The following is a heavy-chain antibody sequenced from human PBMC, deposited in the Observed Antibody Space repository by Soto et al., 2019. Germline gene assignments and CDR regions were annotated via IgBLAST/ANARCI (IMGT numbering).Heavy chain of an antibody. CDR2: ISAYNGNT. D-gene: IGHD3-3*01. V-gene: IGHV1-18*01. Sequence: ASVKVSCKASGYTFTSYGISWVRQAPGQGLEWMGWISAYNGNTNYAQKLQGRVTMTTDTSTSTAYMELRSLRSDDTAVYYCARGALREEWLLSGMDVWGQGTTVTVSS. CDR3: ARGALREEWLLSGMDV. CDR1: GYTFTSYG. J-gene: IGHJ6*02.